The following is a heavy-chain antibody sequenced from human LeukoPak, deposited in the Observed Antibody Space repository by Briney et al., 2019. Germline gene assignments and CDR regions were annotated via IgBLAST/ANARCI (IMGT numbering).Heavy chain of an antibody. CDR2: ISVSGGTT. Sequence: GGSLRLSCVASGFTSSTYTMTWVRQAPGKGLEWVSSISVSGGTTLYGDSVKGRFTISRANSKNTVSLQMISLRVEDTAVYYCAKDRRSWWELHYWGQGTLVAVSS. CDR1: GFTSSTYT. V-gene: IGHV3-23*01. D-gene: IGHD1-26*01. CDR3: AKDRRSWWELHY. J-gene: IGHJ4*02.